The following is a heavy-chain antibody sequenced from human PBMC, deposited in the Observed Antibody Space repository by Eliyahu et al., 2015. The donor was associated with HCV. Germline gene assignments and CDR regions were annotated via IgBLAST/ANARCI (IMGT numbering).Heavy chain of an antibody. CDR3: AKSQGAHYLDV. D-gene: IGHD2-21*01. CDR1: GGSLXAXX. CDR2: TNHSGXX. V-gene: IGHV4-34*01. Sequence: QVQLQQXGAGPLKPAETLSVTCXAYGGSLXAXXWLWXRQSPGKGXEWIGETNHSGXXKYNPSLKSRVTISXDKSKKQFSLKVRSVTAADTAIYYCAKSQGAHYLDVWGQGTTVTVSS. J-gene: IGHJ6*02.